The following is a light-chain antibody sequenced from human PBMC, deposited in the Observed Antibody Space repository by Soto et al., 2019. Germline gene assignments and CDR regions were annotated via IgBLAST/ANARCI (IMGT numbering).Light chain of an antibody. Sequence: QSALTQPASVSGSPGQSITISCTGTSSDVGSYNYVSWYQQYPGKAPKLMIYDVSNRPSGVSYRFSGSKSGNTASLTISGXXXXXXXXXXCSSYTTSSTHVVFGGGTQLTVL. V-gene: IGLV2-14*01. CDR1: SSDVGSYNY. CDR2: DVS. J-gene: IGLJ2*01. CDR3: SSYTTSSTHVV.